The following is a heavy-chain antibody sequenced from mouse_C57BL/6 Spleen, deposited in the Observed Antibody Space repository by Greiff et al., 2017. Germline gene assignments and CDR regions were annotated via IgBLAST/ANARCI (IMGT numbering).Heavy chain of an antibody. J-gene: IGHJ1*03. CDR3: ARGGTVVPYWYFDV. CDR2: INYDGSST. D-gene: IGHD1-1*01. CDR1: GFTFSDYY. Sequence: EVHLVESEGGLVQPGSSMKLSCTASGFTFSDYYMAWVRQVPEKGLEWVANINYDGSSTYYLDSLKSRFIISRDNAKNILYLQMSSLKSEDTATYYCARGGTVVPYWYFDVWGTGTTVTVSS. V-gene: IGHV5-16*01.